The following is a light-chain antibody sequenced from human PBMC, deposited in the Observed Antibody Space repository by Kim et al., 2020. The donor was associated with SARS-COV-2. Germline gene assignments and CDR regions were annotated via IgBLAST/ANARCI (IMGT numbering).Light chain of an antibody. V-gene: IGLV1-51*01. CDR3: ATWDSSLNGDVI. CDR2: DNN. CDR1: SSNIGKNY. J-gene: IGLJ2*01. Sequence: KATFSCSRSSSNIGKNYVSWYKQLPGTAPKLLVYDNNKRPSGIPDRISGSRSGTSATLGITGLQTGDEADYYCATWDSSLNGDVIFGGGTQLTVL.